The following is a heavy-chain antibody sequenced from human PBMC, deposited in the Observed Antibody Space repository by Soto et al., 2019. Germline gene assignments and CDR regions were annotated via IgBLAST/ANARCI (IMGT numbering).Heavy chain of an antibody. V-gene: IGHV1-69*13. CDR2: IIPIFGTA. Sequence: SVNVSCKASGGTFISYAISWVRQAPGQGLEWMGGIIPIFGTANYAQKFQGRVTITADESTTTAYMELSSLGSEDTAVYYCASLRYYYGWGSYYYYYYGMDVWGQGTTVTVSS. D-gene: IGHD3-10*01. CDR1: GGTFISYA. CDR3: ASLRYYYGWGSYYYYYYGMDV. J-gene: IGHJ6*02.